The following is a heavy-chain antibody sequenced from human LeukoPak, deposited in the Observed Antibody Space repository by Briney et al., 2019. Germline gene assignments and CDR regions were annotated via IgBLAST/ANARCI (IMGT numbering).Heavy chain of an antibody. J-gene: IGHJ6*02. CDR2: IKQDGSEK. CDR3: AKGRSGSYGYYNMDV. Sequence: GGSLRLSCAASGFTFSSYWMSWVRQAPGKGLEWVANIKQDGSEKYYVDSVKGRFTISRDNSKNTPYLQMNSLRAEDTAVYYCAKGRSGSYGYYNMDVWGQGTTVTVSS. V-gene: IGHV3-7*03. D-gene: IGHD1-26*01. CDR1: GFTFSSYW.